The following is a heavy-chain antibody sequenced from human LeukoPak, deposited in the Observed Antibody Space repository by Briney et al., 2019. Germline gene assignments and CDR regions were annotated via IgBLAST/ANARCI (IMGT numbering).Heavy chain of an antibody. CDR3: ARVLRIVVVPAARENDAFDI. D-gene: IGHD2-2*01. J-gene: IGHJ3*02. V-gene: IGHV4-30-2*01. CDR2: IYHSGST. Sequence: SETLSLTCTVSGGSISSGGYYWSWIRQPPGKGLEWIGYIYHSGSTYYNPSLKSRVTISVDRSKNQFSLKLSSVTAADTAVYYCARVLRIVVVPAARENDAFDIWGQGTMVTVSS. CDR1: GGSISSGGYY.